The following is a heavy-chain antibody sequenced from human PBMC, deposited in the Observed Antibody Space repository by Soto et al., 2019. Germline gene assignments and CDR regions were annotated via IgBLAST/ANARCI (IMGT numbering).Heavy chain of an antibody. Sequence: QLQLQESGPGLVKPSETLSLTCTVSGGSISSSSYYWGWIRQPPGKGLEWIGSIYYSGSTYYNPSLKSRVTISVDTSKNQFSLKLSSVTAADTAVYYCARLEAQVGGEKAARPFDYWGQGTLVTVSS. V-gene: IGHV4-39*01. CDR3: ARLEAQVGGEKAARPFDY. CDR1: GGSISSSSYY. D-gene: IGHD6-6*01. J-gene: IGHJ4*02. CDR2: IYYSGST.